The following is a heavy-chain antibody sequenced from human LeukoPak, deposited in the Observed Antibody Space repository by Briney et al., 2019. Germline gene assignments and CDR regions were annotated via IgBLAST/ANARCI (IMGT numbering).Heavy chain of an antibody. CDR2: ISYDGSNK. Sequence: GGSLRLSCAASGSTFGSYAMHWVRQAPGKGLEWVEVISYDGSNKYYADSVKGRFTISRDNSKNTLYLQMNSLRAEDTAVYYCAKDPVVVVVAADFDYWGQGTLVTVSS. V-gene: IGHV3-30-3*02. J-gene: IGHJ4*02. D-gene: IGHD2-15*01. CDR3: AKDPVVVVVAADFDY. CDR1: GSTFGSYA.